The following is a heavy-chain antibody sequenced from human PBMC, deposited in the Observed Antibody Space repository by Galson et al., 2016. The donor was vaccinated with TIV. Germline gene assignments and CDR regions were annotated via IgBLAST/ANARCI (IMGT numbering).Heavy chain of an antibody. D-gene: IGHD5-18*01. V-gene: IGHV1-69*13. J-gene: IGHJ6*02. CDR3: ASDRNTAFDTYHYYYGMDV. CDR2: IIPLFRTT. Sequence: SVKVSCKASGGTFSSYVFNWVRLAPGQGLEWMGGIIPLFRTTNYAQKFQGRVTITADESTKTAYMELNSLRSGDTAVYYCASDRNTAFDTYHYYYGMDVWGQGTTVTVSS. CDR1: GGTFSSYV.